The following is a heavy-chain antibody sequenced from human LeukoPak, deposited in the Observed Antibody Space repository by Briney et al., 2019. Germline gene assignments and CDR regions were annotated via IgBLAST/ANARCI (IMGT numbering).Heavy chain of an antibody. V-gene: IGHV3-30*18. CDR1: GFTFSSYG. Sequence: GGSLRLSCAASGFTFSSYGMHWVRQAPGKGLEWVAVISYDGSNKYYADSAKGRFTISRDNSKNTLYLQMNSLRAEDTAVYYCAKGVGATGSFDYWGQGTLVTVSS. D-gene: IGHD1-26*01. CDR3: AKGVGATGSFDY. J-gene: IGHJ4*02. CDR2: ISYDGSNK.